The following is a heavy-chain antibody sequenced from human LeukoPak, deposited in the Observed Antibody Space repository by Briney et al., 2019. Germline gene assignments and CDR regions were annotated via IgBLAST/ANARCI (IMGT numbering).Heavy chain of an antibody. D-gene: IGHD3-3*01. CDR3: ARDTPDDYDFWSGYYNN. CDR1: GYTFTGYY. J-gene: IGHJ4*02. CDR2: INPNSGGT. V-gene: IGHV1-2*02. Sequence: GASVKVSCKASGYTFTGYYMHWVRQAPGQGLEWMGWINPNSGGTNYAQKFQGRVTMTRDTSISTAYMELSRLRSDDTDVYYCARDTPDDYDFWSGYYNNWGQGTLVTVSS.